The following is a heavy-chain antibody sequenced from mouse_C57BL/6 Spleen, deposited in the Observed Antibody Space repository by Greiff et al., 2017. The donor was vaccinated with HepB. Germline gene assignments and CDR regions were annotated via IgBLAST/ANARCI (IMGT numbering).Heavy chain of an antibody. D-gene: IGHD2-4*01. CDR3: ALYYEKCFDY. Sequence: EVQLQESGPGLVKPSQSLSLTCSVTGYSITSGYYWNWIRQFPGNKLEWMGYISYDGSNNYNPSLKNQISITRDTSTNKLCLKLHSVTTEDTAAYYCALYYEKCFDYWGQGTTLTVSS. CDR1: GYSITSGYY. V-gene: IGHV3-6*01. CDR2: ISYDGSN. J-gene: IGHJ2*01.